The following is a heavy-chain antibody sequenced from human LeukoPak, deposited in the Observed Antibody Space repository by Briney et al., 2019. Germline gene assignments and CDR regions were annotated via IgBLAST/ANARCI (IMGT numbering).Heavy chain of an antibody. CDR1: GGSFSGYY. Sequence: SETLSLTCAVYGGSFSGYYWSWIRQPPGKGLEWIGEINHSGSTNYNPSLKSRATISVDTSKNQFSLKLSSVTAADTAVYYCANGNSYGYSGGGYWGQGTLVTVSS. CDR3: ANGNSYGYSGGGY. V-gene: IGHV4-34*01. D-gene: IGHD5-18*01. CDR2: INHSGST. J-gene: IGHJ4*02.